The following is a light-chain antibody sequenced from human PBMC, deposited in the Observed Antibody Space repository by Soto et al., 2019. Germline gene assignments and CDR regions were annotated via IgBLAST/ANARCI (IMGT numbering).Light chain of an antibody. V-gene: IGKV1-5*03. J-gene: IGKJ2*01. CDR3: QQYNSYQYT. CDR1: QSISSW. CDR2: KAS. Sequence: DIQMTQSPSTLSASVGDRVTITSRASQSISSWLAWYQQKPGKAPKLLIYKASSLEGGIPSRFSGSGSETEFTLTISSLQPADFATYYCQQYNSYQYTFGQGTKLEIK.